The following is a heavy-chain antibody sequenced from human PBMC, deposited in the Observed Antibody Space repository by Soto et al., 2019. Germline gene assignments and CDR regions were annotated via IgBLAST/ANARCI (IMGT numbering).Heavy chain of an antibody. D-gene: IGHD3-10*01. CDR3: AGGGVRGVITRTRDYYGMDV. CDR2: IYPGDSDT. V-gene: IGHV5-51*01. CDR1: GYSFTSYW. J-gene: IGHJ6*02. Sequence: PGESLKISXKGSGYSFTSYWIGWVRQMPGKGLEWMGIIYPGDSDTRYSPSFQGQVTISADKSISTAYLQWSSLKASDTAMYYCAGGGVRGVITRTRDYYGMDVWGQGTTGTVSS.